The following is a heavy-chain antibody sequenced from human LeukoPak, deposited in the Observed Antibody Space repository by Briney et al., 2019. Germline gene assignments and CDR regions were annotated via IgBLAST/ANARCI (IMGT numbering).Heavy chain of an antibody. V-gene: IGHV3-74*01. CDR3: ARVMDYEGYFDY. CDR1: GFTFGSSW. Sequence: GGSLRLSCAASGFTFGSSWMHWVRQAPGKGLVWVSRINSDGSSTSYADSVKGRFTISRDNAKNTLYLQMNSLRAEDTAVYYCARVMDYEGYFDYWGQGTLVTVSS. J-gene: IGHJ4*02. CDR2: INSDGSST. D-gene: IGHD3-22*01.